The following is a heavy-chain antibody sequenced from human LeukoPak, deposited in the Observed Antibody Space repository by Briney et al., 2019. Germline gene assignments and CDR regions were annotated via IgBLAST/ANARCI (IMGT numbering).Heavy chain of an antibody. V-gene: IGHV3-30*03. J-gene: IGHJ4*02. CDR1: GFTFSSYG. CDR2: ILYDGSEK. D-gene: IGHD2-15*01. Sequence: GRSLRLSCAASGFTFSSYGMHWVRQAPGKGLEWVAVILYDGSEKYYADSVKGRFTISRDNSKNTLYLQMSDLRAEDTAVYYCARVIGWSLFDCWGQGTLVTVSS. CDR3: ARVIGWSLFDC.